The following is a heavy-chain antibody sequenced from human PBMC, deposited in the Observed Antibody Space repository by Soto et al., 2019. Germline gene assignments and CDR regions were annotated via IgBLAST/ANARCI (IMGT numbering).Heavy chain of an antibody. CDR1: GGSFSVYY. J-gene: IGHJ4*02. D-gene: IGHD5-12*01. CDR2: INHSGST. V-gene: IGHV4-34*01. CDR3: ARGSLAYYFDY. Sequence: SETLSLTCAVYGGSFSVYYWSWIRQPPGKGLEWIGEINHSGSTNYNPSLKSRVTISVDTSKNQFSLKLSSVTAADTAVYYCARGSLAYYFDYWGQGTLVTVSS.